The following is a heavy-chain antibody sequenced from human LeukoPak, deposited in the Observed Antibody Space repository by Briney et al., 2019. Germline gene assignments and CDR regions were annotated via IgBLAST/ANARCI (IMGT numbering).Heavy chain of an antibody. CDR3: ARDETY. Sequence: PGGSLRLSCGASGFTVSSNYMSWVRQAPGKGLEWVSVIYSGGSTYYADSVKGRFTISRDNSKNTLYLQMNSLRAEDTAVYYCARDETYWGQGTLVTVSS. J-gene: IGHJ4*02. V-gene: IGHV3-53*01. CDR1: GFTVSSNY. CDR2: IYSGGST.